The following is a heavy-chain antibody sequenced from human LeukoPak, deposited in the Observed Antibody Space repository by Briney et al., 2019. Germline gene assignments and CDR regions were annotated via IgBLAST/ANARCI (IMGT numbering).Heavy chain of an antibody. CDR1: GFTIKTYG. V-gene: IGHV3-23*01. D-gene: IGHD3-9*01. J-gene: IGHJ4*02. Sequence: GGTLRLSCEASGFTIKTYGMNWVRQAPGKGLEWVSSISGGGAETYYADSVKGRFTISRDNSKDTLYLRMNSLTAEDTAVYYCAKGGDYDILTAYYNSWGQGTLVTVSS. CDR2: ISGGGAET. CDR3: AKGGDYDILTAYYNS.